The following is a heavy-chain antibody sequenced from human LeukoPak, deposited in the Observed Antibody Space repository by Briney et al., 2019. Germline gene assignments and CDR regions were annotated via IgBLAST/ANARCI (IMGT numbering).Heavy chain of an antibody. Sequence: SETLSLTCTVSGGSLSGYYWTWIRQPPVKGLEWIGYIYFGGSTNYNPSLKSRITMSLDTSKNQFSLKLSSVTAADTAVYYCARQTYYASGTYYFLEFWGQGTLVTVSS. J-gene: IGHJ4*02. CDR1: GGSLSGYY. D-gene: IGHD3-10*01. V-gene: IGHV4-59*01. CDR2: IYFGGST. CDR3: ARQTYYASGTYYFLEF.